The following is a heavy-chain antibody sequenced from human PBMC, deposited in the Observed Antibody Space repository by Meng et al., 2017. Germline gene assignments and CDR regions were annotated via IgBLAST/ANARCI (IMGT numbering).Heavy chain of an antibody. J-gene: IGHJ6*02. CDR1: GFTFSSDA. CDR2: ISYDGSNK. CDR3: ASPDTSFDWLYGMDV. V-gene: IGHV3-30*04. Sequence: GESLKISCAASGFTFSSDAMHWVRQAPGKGLEWVAVISYDGSNKYYADSVKGRFTISRDNSKNTLYLQMNSLRAEDTAVYYCASPDTSFDWLYGMDVWGQGTTVTVSS. D-gene: IGHD3-9*01.